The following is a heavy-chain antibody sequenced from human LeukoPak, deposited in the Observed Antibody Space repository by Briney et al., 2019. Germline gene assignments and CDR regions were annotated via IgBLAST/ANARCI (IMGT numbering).Heavy chain of an antibody. Sequence: SETLSLTCTVSGGSISSNYWGWIRQPPGKGLEYIAYIYSSGSTNYNPSLKSRVTISIDTSKSQFSLKLSSVTAADTAVYYCAKRAITTAGNLWFDPWGQGTLVTVSS. CDR1: GGSISSNY. J-gene: IGHJ5*02. CDR3: AKRAITTAGNLWFDP. V-gene: IGHV4-59*08. CDR2: IYSSGST. D-gene: IGHD6-13*01.